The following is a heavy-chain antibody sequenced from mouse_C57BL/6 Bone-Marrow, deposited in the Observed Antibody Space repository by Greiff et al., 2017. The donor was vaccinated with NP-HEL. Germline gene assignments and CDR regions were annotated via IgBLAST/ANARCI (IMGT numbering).Heavy chain of an antibody. CDR1: GYTFTSYN. CDR2: IYPGNGDT. D-gene: IGHD1-1*01. Sequence: QVQLQQSGAELVRPGASVKMSCKASGYTFTSYNMHWVKQTPRQGLEWIGAIYPGNGDTSYNQKFKGKATLTVDKSSSTAYMQLSRLTSEDSAVYFCAILTFITAVVATDYCDYWGQGTTLTVSS. CDR3: AILTFITAVVATDYCDY. V-gene: IGHV1-12*01. J-gene: IGHJ2*01.